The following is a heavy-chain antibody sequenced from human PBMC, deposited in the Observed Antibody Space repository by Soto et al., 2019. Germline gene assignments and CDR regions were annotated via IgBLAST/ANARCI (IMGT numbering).Heavy chain of an antibody. V-gene: IGHV1-69*06. J-gene: IGHJ6*02. D-gene: IGHD6-13*01. CDR2: IIPIFGTA. CDR3: ARVVAAAGKYYGMDV. CDR1: GGTFSSYA. Sequence: QVQLVQSGAEVKKPGSSVKVSCKASGGTFSSYAISWVRQAPGQGLEWMGGIIPIFGTANYAQKFQDRVTITADKYTSTAYMELSSLRSEDTAVYYCARVVAAAGKYYGMDVWGQGTTVTVSS.